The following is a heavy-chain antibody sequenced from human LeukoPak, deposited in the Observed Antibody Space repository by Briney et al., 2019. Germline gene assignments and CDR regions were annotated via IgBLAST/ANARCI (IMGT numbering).Heavy chain of an antibody. CDR1: GFTVSSNS. J-gene: IGHJ4*02. CDR3: ARRAGAYSHPYDY. V-gene: IGHV3-53*01. Sequence: PGGSLRLSCTVSGFTVSSNSMSWVRQAPGKGLEWVSFIYSGGNTHYSDSVKGRFTISRDNSKNTLYLQMNSLRAEDTAVYYRARRAGAYSHPYDYWGQGTLVTVSS. D-gene: IGHD4/OR15-4a*01. CDR2: IYSGGNT.